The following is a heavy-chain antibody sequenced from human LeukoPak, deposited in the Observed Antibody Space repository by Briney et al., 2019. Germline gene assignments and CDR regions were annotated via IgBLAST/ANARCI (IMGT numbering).Heavy chain of an antibody. CDR3: ARGVNYYDSSGYLDY. Sequence: SETLSLTCTVSGGSISSGSYYWSWIRQPAGKGLEWIWRIYTSGSTNYNPSLKSRVTISVDTSKNQFSLKLSSVTAADTAVYYCARGVNYYDSSGYLDYWGQGTLVTVSS. D-gene: IGHD3-22*01. J-gene: IGHJ4*02. CDR1: GGSISSGSYY. CDR2: IYTSGST. V-gene: IGHV4-61*02.